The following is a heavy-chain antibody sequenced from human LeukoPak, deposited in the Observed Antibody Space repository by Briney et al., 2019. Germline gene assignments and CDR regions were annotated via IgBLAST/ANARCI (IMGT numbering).Heavy chain of an antibody. D-gene: IGHD5-24*01. CDR3: AREMGLVEMSTLIPGGAFDI. CDR2: ISSSGSTI. Sequence: GGSLRLSCAASGFTFSTYEMHWVRQAPGKGLEWLSYISSSGSTIHYADSAKGRFTISRDNAKNSLFLQMNSLRAEDTAVYYCAREMGLVEMSTLIPGGAFDIWGQGTLATVSS. CDR1: GFTFSTYE. V-gene: IGHV3-48*03. J-gene: IGHJ4*02.